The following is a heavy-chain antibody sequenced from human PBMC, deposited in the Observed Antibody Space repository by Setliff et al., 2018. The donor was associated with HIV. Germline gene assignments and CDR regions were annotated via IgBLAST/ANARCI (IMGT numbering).Heavy chain of an antibody. V-gene: IGHV4-59*12. D-gene: IGHD4-17*01. J-gene: IGHJ4*02. CDR1: GGSISSYY. CDR3: AIPPLENTMTTATYSAH. CDR2: IYYSGST. Sequence: PSETLSLTCTVSGGSISSYYWSWIRQPPGKGLEWIGYIYYSGSTNYNPSLKSRVTISVDTSKNQFSLKLTSVSAADTAIYFCAIPPLENTMTTATYSAHWGQGTLVTVSS.